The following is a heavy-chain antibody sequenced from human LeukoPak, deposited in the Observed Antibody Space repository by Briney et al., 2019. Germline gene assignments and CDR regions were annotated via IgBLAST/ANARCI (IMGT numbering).Heavy chain of an antibody. J-gene: IGHJ4*02. CDR3: ARDQNHYVWGTYRYNPFDY. Sequence: PGRSLRLSCAASGFTFSSYEMNWVRQAPGQGLEWISYISSSGTIYYADSVKGRFTISRDNAKNSLYLEMYSLRDEDTAVYYCARDQNHYVWGTYRYNPFDYWGQGTLVTVSS. V-gene: IGHV3-48*03. D-gene: IGHD3-16*02. CDR2: ISSSGTI. CDR1: GFTFSSYE.